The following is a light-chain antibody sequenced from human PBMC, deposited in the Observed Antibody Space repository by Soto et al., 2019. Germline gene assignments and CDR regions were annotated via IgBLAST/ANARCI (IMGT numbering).Light chain of an antibody. CDR3: GTWDSSLSAYV. J-gene: IGLJ1*01. CDR2: DNN. CDR1: SSNIRNNY. Sequence: QSALTQPPSVSAAPRQKVTISCSGSSSNIRNNYVSWYQQLPGTAPKLLIYDNNKRPSGIPDRFSGSKSGTSATLGITGLQTGDEADYYRGTWDSSLSAYVFGPGTKVTVL. V-gene: IGLV1-51*01.